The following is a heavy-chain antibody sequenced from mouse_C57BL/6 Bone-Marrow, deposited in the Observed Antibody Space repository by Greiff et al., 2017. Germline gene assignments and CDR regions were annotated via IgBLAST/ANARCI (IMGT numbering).Heavy chain of an antibody. CDR3: ARSTIVTLLPMDY. CDR2: IYIGNGYT. J-gene: IGHJ4*01. CDR1: GYTFTSYG. Sequence: VQLKESGAELVRPGSSVKMSCKTSGYTFTSYGINWVKQRPGQGLEWIGYIYIGNGYTEYNEKFKGKATLTSDTSSSTAYMQHSSLTSEDSAIYFCARSTIVTLLPMDYWGQGTSVTVSS. V-gene: IGHV1-58*01. D-gene: IGHD2-5*01.